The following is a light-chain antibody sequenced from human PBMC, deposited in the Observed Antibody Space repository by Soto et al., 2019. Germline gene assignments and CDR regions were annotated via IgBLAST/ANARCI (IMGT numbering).Light chain of an antibody. CDR1: QRVGIN. CDR3: QQYNNWPQT. Sequence: EIVMTQAPASLSVSPGETATLSCRASQRVGINLAWYQQKPGQAPRLLIYGSSTRATGIPARVSGSGSGTEFTLTISSLQSEDFAVYFCQQYNNWPQTFGQGTKVDIK. J-gene: IGKJ1*01. CDR2: GSS. V-gene: IGKV3-15*01.